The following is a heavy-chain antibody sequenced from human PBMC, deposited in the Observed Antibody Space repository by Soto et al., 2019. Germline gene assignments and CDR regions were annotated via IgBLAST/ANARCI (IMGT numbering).Heavy chain of an antibody. CDR1: GYTFINYH. CDR2: INTDNGMT. J-gene: IGHJ4*02. D-gene: IGHD5-12*01. CDR3: AKSPRGEMATD. V-gene: IGHV1-18*01. Sequence: QVQLVQSGGEVKKPGASVTVSCKASGYTFINYHITWVRQAPGQGLEWMAWINTDNGMTDYAQRFQGRVTMTRDTATSTAYMERRNLGSYDTAVYFCAKSPRGEMATDWGQGTLVTVSS.